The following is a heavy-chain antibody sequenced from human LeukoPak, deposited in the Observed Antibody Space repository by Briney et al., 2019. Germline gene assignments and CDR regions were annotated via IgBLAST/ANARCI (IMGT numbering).Heavy chain of an antibody. CDR1: GYRFTAYF. J-gene: IGHJ4*02. CDR3: ARDPPRGYSSGTGDY. Sequence: ASVKVSCKASGYRFTAYFMHWVRQAPGQGLEWMGWINPKSGGTKYAQKFQGRVTMTRDTSTSTAYMELRSLRSDDTAVYYCARDPPRGYSSGTGDYWGQGTLVTVSS. V-gene: IGHV1-2*02. D-gene: IGHD5-18*01. CDR2: INPKSGGT.